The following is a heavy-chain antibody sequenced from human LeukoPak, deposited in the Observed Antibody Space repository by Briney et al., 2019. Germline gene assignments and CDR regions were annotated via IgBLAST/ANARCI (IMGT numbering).Heavy chain of an antibody. D-gene: IGHD7-27*01. Sequence: ASVKVSCKASGGTFSSYAISWVRQAPGQGLEWMGWINPNSGGTNYAQKFQGRVTMTRDTSISTAYMELSRLRSDDTAVYYCASLGKPEDYWGQGTLVTVSS. CDR2: INPNSGGT. J-gene: IGHJ4*02. CDR1: GGTFSSYA. CDR3: ASLGKPEDY. V-gene: IGHV1-2*02.